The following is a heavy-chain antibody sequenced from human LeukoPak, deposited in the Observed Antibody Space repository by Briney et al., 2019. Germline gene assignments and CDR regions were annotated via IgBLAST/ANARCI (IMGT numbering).Heavy chain of an antibody. J-gene: IGHJ1*01. CDR2: INPSGGST. CDR1: GYTFTSYY. D-gene: IGHD2-15*01. CDR3: ARSNIVVVVAATPGYFQH. Sequence: GASVKVSFKASGYTFTSYYMHWVRQAPGQGLEWMGIINPSGGSTSYAQKFQGRVTMTRDTSTSTVYMELSSLRPEDTAVYYCARSNIVVVVAATPGYFQHWGQGTLVTVSS. V-gene: IGHV1-46*01.